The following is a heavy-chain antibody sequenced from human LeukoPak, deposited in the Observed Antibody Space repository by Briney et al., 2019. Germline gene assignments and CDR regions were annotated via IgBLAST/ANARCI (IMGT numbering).Heavy chain of an antibody. D-gene: IGHD2-2*01. CDR2: IYWDDDK. CDR1: GVSLSTRGVG. Sequence: SGPTLVKTTQTLTLTCTFSGVSLSTRGVGVGWIRQPPGKALEWLLLIYWDDDKRYSPSLKSRLTITKDTSKNQVVLTMTNMDPVDTATYYCAHTGGYCSSTSCYGQIDYWGQGTLVTVSS. J-gene: IGHJ4*02. V-gene: IGHV2-5*02. CDR3: AHTGGYCSSTSCYGQIDY.